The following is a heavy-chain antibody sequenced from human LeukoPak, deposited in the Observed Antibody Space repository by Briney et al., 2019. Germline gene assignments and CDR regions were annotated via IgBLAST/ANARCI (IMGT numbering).Heavy chain of an antibody. D-gene: IGHD3-10*01. CDR2: VSGSGGST. CDR1: GFTFSSYA. V-gene: IGHV3-23*01. J-gene: IGHJ4*02. CDR3: AKDPHYYGSGSFDY. Sequence: GGSLRLSCAASGFTFSSYAMSWVRQAPGKGLEWVSAVSGSGGSTYYADSVKGRFTISRDNSKNTLYLQMNSLRAEDTAVYYCAKDPHYYGSGSFDYWGQGTLVTVSS.